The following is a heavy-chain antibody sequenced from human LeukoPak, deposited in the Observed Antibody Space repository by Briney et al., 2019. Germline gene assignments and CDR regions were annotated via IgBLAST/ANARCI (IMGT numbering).Heavy chain of an antibody. D-gene: IGHD3-22*01. J-gene: IGHJ4*02. V-gene: IGHV3-33*08. CDR3: ARDYYDSSGHCLDN. CDR1: GFTFSSYG. CDR2: IWYDGSNK. Sequence: PGGSLRLSCAASGFTFSSYGMHWVRQAPGKGLEWVAVIWYDGSNKYYADSVKGRFTISRDNSKNTLYLQMNSLRAEDTAVYYCARDYYDSSGHCLDNWGQGTLVTVSS.